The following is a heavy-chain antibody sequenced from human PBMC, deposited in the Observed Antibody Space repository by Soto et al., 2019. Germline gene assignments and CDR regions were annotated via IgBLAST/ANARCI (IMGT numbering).Heavy chain of an antibody. CDR2: IWYGGTT. Sequence: QALLVDSGGGVVRPGSSLRLSCVTSGIIFEAHAFHWVRQAPGKGLKWVALIWYGGTTYYEDSVQGRFTISRDNSKKTVFLQMNHLRPEDSGVYYCARVRNNNDKRLDVWGQGTTVNVSS. J-gene: IGHJ6*02. CDR1: GIIFEAHA. CDR3: ARVRNNNDKRLDV. D-gene: IGHD2-8*01. V-gene: IGHV3-33*01.